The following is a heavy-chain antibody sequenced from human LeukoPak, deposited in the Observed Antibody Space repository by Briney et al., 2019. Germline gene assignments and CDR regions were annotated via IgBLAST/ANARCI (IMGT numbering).Heavy chain of an antibody. V-gene: IGHV4-59*01. Sequence: SETLSLTCAVYGGSISSYYWSWIRQPPGKGLEWIGYIYYSGSTNYNPSLKSRVTISVDTSKNQFSLKLSSVTAADTAVYYCARDLMGAADYWGQGTLVTVSS. D-gene: IGHD2-8*01. CDR1: GGSISSYY. CDR2: IYYSGST. J-gene: IGHJ4*02. CDR3: ARDLMGAADY.